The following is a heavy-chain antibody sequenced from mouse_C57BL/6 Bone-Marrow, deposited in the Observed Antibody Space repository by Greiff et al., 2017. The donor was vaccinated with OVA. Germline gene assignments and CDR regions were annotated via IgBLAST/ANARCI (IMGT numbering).Heavy chain of an antibody. J-gene: IGHJ4*01. CDR1: GFTFSDYY. V-gene: IGHV5-12*01. Sequence: EVMLVESGGGLVQPGGSLKLSCAASGFTFSDYYMYWVRQTPEKRLEWVAYISNGGGSTYYPDTVKGRFTISRDNAKNTLYLQMSRLKSEDTAMYYCARQTTVVERAMDYWGQGTSVTVSS. CDR3: ARQTTVVERAMDY. CDR2: ISNGGGST. D-gene: IGHD1-1*01.